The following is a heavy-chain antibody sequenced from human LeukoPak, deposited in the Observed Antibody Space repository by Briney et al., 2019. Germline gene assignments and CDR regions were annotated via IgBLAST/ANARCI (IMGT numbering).Heavy chain of an antibody. CDR1: GGPITSFF. V-gene: IGHV4-59*01. CDR2: GQSGGTT. CDR3: ARDIRRDIQFNNFKRYFGMDV. Sequence: PSETLSLTCTVSGGPITSFFWSWIRQSPGKGLEWIGYGQSGGTTKCNPSLKSRANISVDTAKKQVSLQLSSVTAADTAVYYCARDIRRDIQFNNFKRYFGMDVWGKGTTVIVS. J-gene: IGHJ6*04. D-gene: IGHD4-11*01.